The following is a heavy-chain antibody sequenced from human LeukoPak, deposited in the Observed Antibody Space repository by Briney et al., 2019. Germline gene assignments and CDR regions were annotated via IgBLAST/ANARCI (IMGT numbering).Heavy chain of an antibody. CDR2: IYHSGST. CDR1: GYSISSGYY. D-gene: IGHD3-22*01. CDR3: ARTSSGIDY. J-gene: IGHJ4*02. V-gene: IGHV4-38-2*01. Sequence: SETLSLTCAVSGYSISSGYYWGWIRQPPGKGLEWIGSIYHSGSTYYNPSLKSRVTISVDTSKNLFSLKLSSVTAADTAVYYCARTSSGIDYWGQGTLVTVSS.